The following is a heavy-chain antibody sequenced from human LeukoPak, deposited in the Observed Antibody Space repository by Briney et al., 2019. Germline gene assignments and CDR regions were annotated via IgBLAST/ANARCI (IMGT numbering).Heavy chain of an antibody. CDR2: ISAYNGNT. V-gene: IGHV1-18*01. CDR1: GYTFTSYG. CDR3: ARAKARTVVTRSDWFDP. J-gene: IGHJ5*02. Sequence: GASVKVSCKASGYTFTSYGISWVRQASGQGLEWMGWISAYNGNTNYAQKLQGRVTMTTDTSTSTAYMELRSLRSDDTAVYYCARAKARTVVTRSDWFDPWGQGTLVTVSS. D-gene: IGHD4-23*01.